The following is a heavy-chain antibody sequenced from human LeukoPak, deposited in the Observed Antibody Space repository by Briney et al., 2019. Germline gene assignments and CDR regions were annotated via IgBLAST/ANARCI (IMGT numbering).Heavy chain of an antibody. J-gene: IGHJ4*02. Sequence: PSETLSLTCTVAGGSISSYYRSWIRQPSGKGLEWIGYIYYSGSTNYNPSLKSRVTISVDTSKNQFSLKLSSVTAADTAVYYCARGEWLPEFDYWGQGTLVTVSS. CDR2: IYYSGST. CDR1: GGSISSYY. V-gene: IGHV4-59*01. CDR3: ARGEWLPEFDY. D-gene: IGHD3-3*01.